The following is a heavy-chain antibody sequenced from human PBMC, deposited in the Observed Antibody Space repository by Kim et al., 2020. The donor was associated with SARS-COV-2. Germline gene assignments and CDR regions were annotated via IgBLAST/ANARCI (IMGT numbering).Heavy chain of an antibody. CDR1: GFTFSDYY. Sequence: GGSLRLSCAASGFTFSDYYMSWIRQAPGKGLEWVSYISSSSSYTNYADSVKGRFTISRDNAKNSLYLQMNSLRAEDTAVYYCASLCSSTSCYGEDDYWGQGTLVTVSS. CDR2: ISSSSSYT. D-gene: IGHD2-2*01. J-gene: IGHJ4*02. CDR3: ASLCSSTSCYGEDDY. V-gene: IGHV3-11*06.